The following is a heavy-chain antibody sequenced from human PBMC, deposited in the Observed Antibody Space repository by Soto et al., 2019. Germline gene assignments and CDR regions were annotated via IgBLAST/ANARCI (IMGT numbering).Heavy chain of an antibody. CDR1: GFTFSSYG. CDR3: AGSTYYYDSSGYYYGYYFDY. V-gene: IGHV3-33*01. Sequence: GGSLRLSCAASGFTFSSYGMHWVRQAPGKGLEWVAVIWYDGSNKYYADYVKGRFTISRDNSKNTLYLQMNSLRAADTAVYYCAGSTYYYDSSGYYYGYYFDYWGQGTLVTVSS. J-gene: IGHJ4*02. CDR2: IWYDGSNK. D-gene: IGHD3-22*01.